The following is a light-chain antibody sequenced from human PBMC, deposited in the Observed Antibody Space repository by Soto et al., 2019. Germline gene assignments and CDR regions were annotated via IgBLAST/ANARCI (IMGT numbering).Light chain of an antibody. Sequence: QSLLTQPPSASGTRGQGVTISCSGSTSNIGSNYVYWYQQLRVTAPKLLIYRNNQRPSGVPDRFSGSKSGTSASLAISGLRSDDEADYFCAPCDDSLNGFYVFGTGTKVTVL. J-gene: IGLJ1*01. CDR2: RNN. V-gene: IGLV1-47*01. CDR1: TSNIGSNY. CDR3: APCDDSLNGFYV.